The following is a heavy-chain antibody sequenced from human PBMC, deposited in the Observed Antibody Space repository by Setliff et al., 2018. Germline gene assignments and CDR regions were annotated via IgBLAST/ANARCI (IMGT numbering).Heavy chain of an antibody. Sequence: ASVKVSCKASGHTFITFGISWVRQAPGQGLEWMGWISAYSDDTKYAGKFQGRVTMTMDTSTGTAYMELRSLRSDDTAVYICAYDSSGYYPGYWGQGTLVTVSS. D-gene: IGHD3-22*01. CDR2: ISAYSDDT. CDR3: AYDSSGYYPGY. V-gene: IGHV1-18*01. J-gene: IGHJ4*02. CDR1: GHTFITFG.